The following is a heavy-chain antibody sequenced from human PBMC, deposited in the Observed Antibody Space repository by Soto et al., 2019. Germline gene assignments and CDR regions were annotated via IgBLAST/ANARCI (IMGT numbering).Heavy chain of an antibody. Sequence: QVQLVESGGGVVQPGRSLRLSCAASGFTFSSYGMHWVRQAPGKGLEWVAVISYDGSNKYYADSVKGRFTISRDNSKNTLYLQMNSLRAEDTAVYYCAKPGRKWFGELFGMDVWGQGTTVTVSS. CDR2: ISYDGSNK. CDR3: AKPGRKWFGELFGMDV. CDR1: GFTFSSYG. J-gene: IGHJ6*02. D-gene: IGHD3-10*01. V-gene: IGHV3-30*18.